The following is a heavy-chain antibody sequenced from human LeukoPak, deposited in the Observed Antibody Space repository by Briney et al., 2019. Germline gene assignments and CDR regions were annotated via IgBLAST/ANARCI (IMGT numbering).Heavy chain of an antibody. CDR2: ISGDGRNI. Sequence: GGSLRLSCVASGFTFSSYWMHWVRQDPRKGLVWVSRISGDGRNINYADSVRGRFTISRDNAKNTLYLQMNTLRVEDTAVYYCAKGHGYSTTWRFDYWGQGTLVTVSS. CDR1: GFTFSSYW. V-gene: IGHV3-74*01. J-gene: IGHJ4*02. D-gene: IGHD6-13*01. CDR3: AKGHGYSTTWRFDY.